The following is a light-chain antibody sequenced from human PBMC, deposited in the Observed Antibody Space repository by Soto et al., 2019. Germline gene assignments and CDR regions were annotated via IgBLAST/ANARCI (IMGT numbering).Light chain of an antibody. J-gene: IGKJ1*01. Sequence: EIVLTQPPGTLSLSPGERATLSCRASQSVSSSYLAWYQQKPGQAPRLLIYGASSRATGIPDRFSGSGSGTDFTLTISTLEPEDSAVYYCQQYGSSPPWTFGQGTKVDI. CDR3: QQYGSSPPWT. CDR1: QSVSSSY. CDR2: GAS. V-gene: IGKV3-20*01.